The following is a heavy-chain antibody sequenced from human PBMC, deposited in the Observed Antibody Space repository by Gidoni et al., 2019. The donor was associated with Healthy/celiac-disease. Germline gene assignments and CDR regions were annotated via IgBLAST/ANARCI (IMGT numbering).Heavy chain of an antibody. V-gene: IGHV4-39*07. J-gene: IGHJ4*02. CDR2: IYYSGST. D-gene: IGHD1-20*01. Sequence: QLQLQASGPGLVKPSETLSLTCTGPGGSISSSSYYWGWIRQPPGKGLEWIGSIYYSGSTYYNPSLKSRVTISVDTSKNQFSLKLSSVTAANTAVYYCARVGGIYYFDYWGQGTLVTVSS. CDR3: ARVGGIYYFDY. CDR1: GGSISSSSYY.